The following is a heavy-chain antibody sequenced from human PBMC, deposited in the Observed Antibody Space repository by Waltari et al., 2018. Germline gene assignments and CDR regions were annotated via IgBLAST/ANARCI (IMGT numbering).Heavy chain of an antibody. CDR3: AREAIYGDPDF. CDR1: GYILLQYG. J-gene: IGHJ4*02. Sequence: QVRLVPSGPEMKKTGASVPVSCKTSGYILLQYGVSWVRKVPGQGLDWMGWNSAPRCDTHSAEKVKGRLTMTTETSTNTAYMELNTLTSHDTGVYYCAREAIYGDPDFWGQGTLVTVSS. D-gene: IGHD4-17*01. V-gene: IGHV1-18*01. CDR2: NSAPRCDT.